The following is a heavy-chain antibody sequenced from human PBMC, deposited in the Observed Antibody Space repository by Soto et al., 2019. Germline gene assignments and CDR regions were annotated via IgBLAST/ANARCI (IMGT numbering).Heavy chain of an antibody. D-gene: IGHD3-9*01. V-gene: IGHV1-69*13. J-gene: IGHJ4*02. CDR2: IIPIFGTA. Sequence: SVKVSCKASGGTFSSYAISWVRQAPGQGLEWMGGIIPIFGTANYAQKFQGRVTITADESTSTAYMELSSLRSEDTAVYYCARTIDYYDILTGYYPYFDYWGQGTLVTVSS. CDR3: ARTIDYYDILTGYYPYFDY. CDR1: GGTFSSYA.